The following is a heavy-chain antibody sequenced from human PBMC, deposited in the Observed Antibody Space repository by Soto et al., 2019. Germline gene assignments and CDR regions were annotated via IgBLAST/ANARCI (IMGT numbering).Heavy chain of an antibody. CDR3: AKDRVGGTFYTPLAF. D-gene: IGHD1-7*01. V-gene: IGHV3-30*18. Sequence: PGGSLRLSCQASGFNFDNYGMHWVRQAPGKGLEWVAVITYDGSFQYYADSVKGRFTISRDNSKNTLSLHLNTLKPEDTAVYHCAKDRVGGTFYTPLAFWRQGTLVTVSS. CDR2: ITYDGSFQ. J-gene: IGHJ4*02. CDR1: GFNFDNYG.